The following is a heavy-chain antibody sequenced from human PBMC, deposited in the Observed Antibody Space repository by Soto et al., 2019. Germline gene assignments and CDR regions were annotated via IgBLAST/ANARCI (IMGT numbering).Heavy chain of an antibody. V-gene: IGHV3-7*05. D-gene: IGHD3-22*01. CDR2: TNQDGTIK. CDR1: GFTFSMYY. CDR3: VKDVVGSRGYLGL. Sequence: GGSLRLSCAASGFTFSMYYMGWVRQAPGKGLEWVANTNQDGTIKNYVDYVKGRFTVSRDNAKNSLYLQMNSLRDDDTAVYYGVKDVVGSRGYLGLWDQGNKVTVPS. J-gene: IGHJ4*02.